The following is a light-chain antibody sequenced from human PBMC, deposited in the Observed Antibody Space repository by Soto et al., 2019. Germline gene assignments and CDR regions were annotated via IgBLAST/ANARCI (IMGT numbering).Light chain of an antibody. Sequence: DIQMTQSPSSLSASVGDRVTITCRASQTIDTYLNWYQQNPGKAPKLLIYAASTLQNGVTSRFSGRGSGTDFTLTISSLQPEDCATYYCQQSTGIPYTFGQGTKLEIK. CDR3: QQSTGIPYT. CDR1: QTIDTY. J-gene: IGKJ2*01. CDR2: AAS. V-gene: IGKV1-39*01.